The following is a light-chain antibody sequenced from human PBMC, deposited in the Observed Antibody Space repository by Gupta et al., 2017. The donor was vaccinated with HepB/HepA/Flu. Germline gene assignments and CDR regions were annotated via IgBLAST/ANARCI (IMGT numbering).Light chain of an antibody. Sequence: QSALTQPPSASGSPGQSVTISCTGTSSDVGTYNHVSWYQQPPGTAPKLMVYEVSNRPSGVPDRFSGSKSGNTASLTIFGLQAEDESDYYCSSFTTTGTWVFGGGTKLTVL. CDR2: EVS. J-gene: IGLJ3*02. V-gene: IGLV2-18*02. CDR3: SSFTTTGTWV. CDR1: SSDVGTYNH.